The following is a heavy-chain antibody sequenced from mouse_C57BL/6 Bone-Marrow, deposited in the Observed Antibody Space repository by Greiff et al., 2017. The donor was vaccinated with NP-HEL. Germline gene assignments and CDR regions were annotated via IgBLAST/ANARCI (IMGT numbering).Heavy chain of an antibody. CDR2: INPSSGYT. CDR3: ARWGYYGSSY. D-gene: IGHD1-1*01. CDR1: GYTFTSYW. Sequence: QVQLQQSGAELAKPGASVKLSCKASGYTFTSYWMHWVKQRPGQGLEWIGYINPSSGYTKYTQKFKDKDTLTADKSSSTAYMQLSSLTYEDSAVYYCARWGYYGSSYWGQGTLVTVSA. J-gene: IGHJ3*01. V-gene: IGHV1-7*01.